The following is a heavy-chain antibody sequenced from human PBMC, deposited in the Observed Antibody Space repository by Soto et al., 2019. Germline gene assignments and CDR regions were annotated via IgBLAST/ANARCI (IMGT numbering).Heavy chain of an antibody. J-gene: IGHJ4*02. V-gene: IGHV4-39*01. CDR3: ARHATPASAGDY. Sequence: KTSETLSLTCIVSGGSISSSRSYYWGWIRQPPGKGLEWVGSLYYRGSTYYNPSLKSRVTISVDTAKNHFSLKLTSVTAADTAVHYCARHATPASAGDYLGQGILVSVSS. CDR1: GGSISSSRSYY. CDR2: LYYRGST.